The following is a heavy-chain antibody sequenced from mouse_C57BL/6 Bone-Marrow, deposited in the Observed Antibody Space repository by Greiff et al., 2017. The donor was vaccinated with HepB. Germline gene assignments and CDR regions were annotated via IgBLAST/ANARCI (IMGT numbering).Heavy chain of an antibody. CDR1: GYTFTSYW. CDR2: IYPGSGGT. D-gene: IGHD1-1*02. V-gene: IGHV1-55*01. CDR3: ESGGYPYYAMDY. Sequence: VQLQQSGAELVKPGASVKMSCKASGYTFTSYWITWVKQRPGQGLEWIGDIYPGSGGTNYNEKFKSKATLTVDTSSSTAYMQLSSLTSEDSAVYYCESGGYPYYAMDYWGQGTSVTVSS. J-gene: IGHJ4*01.